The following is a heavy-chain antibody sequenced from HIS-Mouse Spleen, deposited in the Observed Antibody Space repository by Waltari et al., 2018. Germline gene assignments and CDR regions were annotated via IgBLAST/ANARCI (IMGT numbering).Heavy chain of an antibody. CDR1: GGSFSGYY. V-gene: IGHV4-34*01. J-gene: IGHJ2*01. CDR3: AREIPYSSSWYGWYFDL. Sequence: QVQLQQWGAGLLKPSETLSLTCAVYGGSFSGYYWSWIRQPPGKGLEWIGEINHSGSTNSHPALKSRVTISVDTSKNQCSLKLGSVTAADTAVYYCAREIPYSSSWYGWYFDLWGRGTLVTVSS. D-gene: IGHD6-13*01. CDR2: INHSGST.